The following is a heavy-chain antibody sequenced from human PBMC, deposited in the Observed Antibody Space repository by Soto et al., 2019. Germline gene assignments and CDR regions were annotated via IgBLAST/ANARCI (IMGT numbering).Heavy chain of an antibody. J-gene: IGHJ6*01. CDR3: ARINGGYKPFSREYYGMDV. CDR1: GYSFTSYW. D-gene: IGHD1-26*01. V-gene: IGHV5-51*01. Sequence: PGESMKISCTGSGYSFTSYWIGWVRPMPEKGLEWMGIIYPGDSDTRYSPSFQGQVPISADKSISTAYLQWSSRKASDTAMYYCARINGGYKPFSREYYGMDVWGQGTTVSVSS. CDR2: IYPGDSDT.